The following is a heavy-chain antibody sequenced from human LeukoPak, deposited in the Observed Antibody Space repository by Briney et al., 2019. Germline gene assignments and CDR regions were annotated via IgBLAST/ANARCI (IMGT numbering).Heavy chain of an antibody. CDR1: GFTFSSYA. CDR2: ISGSGGST. J-gene: IGHJ4*02. D-gene: IGHD3-10*01. V-gene: IGHV3-23*01. Sequence: GGSLRLSCAASGFTFSSYAMSWVRQAPGKGLEWVSAISGSGGSTYYADSVKGRFTISRDNSKNTLYLQMDSLRAEDTAVYYCAKGGEYYGSGSNRHWGQGTLVTVSS. CDR3: AKGGEYYGSGSNRH.